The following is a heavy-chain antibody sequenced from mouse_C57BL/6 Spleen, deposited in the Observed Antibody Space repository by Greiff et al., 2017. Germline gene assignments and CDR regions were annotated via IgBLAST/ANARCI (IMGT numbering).Heavy chain of an antibody. D-gene: IGHD3-1*01. CDR1: GYTFTSYW. CDR3: ARGEGLGGYFDV. J-gene: IGHJ1*03. CDR2: IDPSDSET. Sequence: QVQLQQPGAELVRPGSSVKLSCKASGYTFTSYWMHWVKPRPIQGLEWIGNIDPSDSETHYNQKFKDKATLTVDKSSSPAYMQLSSLTSEDSAVDYCARGEGLGGYFDVWGTGTTVTVSS. V-gene: IGHV1-52*01.